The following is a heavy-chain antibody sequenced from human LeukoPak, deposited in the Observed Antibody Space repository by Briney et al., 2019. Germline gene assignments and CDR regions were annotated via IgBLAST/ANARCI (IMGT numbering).Heavy chain of an antibody. J-gene: IGHJ6*03. D-gene: IGHD2-15*01. Sequence: GGPLRLSCAPSGFTFSSYGMRWVRQAPRKGVEWVSGINCNGGSTVYADPVKGRFTISRDNAKNSLYLQMNSLRAEDTALYYRARDGASSVVVVAATPSGYYYYMDVWGKGTTVTVSS. CDR2: INCNGGST. V-gene: IGHV3-20*04. CDR3: ARDGASSVVVVAATPSGYYYYMDV. CDR1: GFTFSSYG.